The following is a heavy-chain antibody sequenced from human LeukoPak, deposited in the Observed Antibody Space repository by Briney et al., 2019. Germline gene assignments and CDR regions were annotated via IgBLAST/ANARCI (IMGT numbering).Heavy chain of an antibody. Sequence: PGGSLRLSCAASGFTFSSYAMSWVRQAPGKGLEWVSAISGGGGTTYYADSVKGRFTISRDSSKNTLYLQMNSLRVEDTAVYYCAKVPRITIPGGLSYWYYMDVWGKGTTVTVSS. J-gene: IGHJ6*03. CDR2: ISGGGGTT. V-gene: IGHV3-23*01. CDR3: AKVPRITIPGGLSYWYYMDV. D-gene: IGHD3-3*01. CDR1: GFTFSSYA.